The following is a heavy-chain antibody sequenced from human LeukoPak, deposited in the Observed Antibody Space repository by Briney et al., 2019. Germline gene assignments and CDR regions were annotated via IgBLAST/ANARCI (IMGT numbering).Heavy chain of an antibody. Sequence: SETLSLTCTVSGASISSGTYYWGWIRQPPGQGLEWIGSIHYNGTTYYNPSLKSRVNMSADTSKNQLSLKLSSVTAADTAVYYCARPYYYDSRIDPWGQGILVTVFS. CDR1: GASISSGTYY. J-gene: IGHJ5*02. CDR2: IHYNGTT. CDR3: ARPYYYDSRIDP. D-gene: IGHD3-22*01. V-gene: IGHV4-39*07.